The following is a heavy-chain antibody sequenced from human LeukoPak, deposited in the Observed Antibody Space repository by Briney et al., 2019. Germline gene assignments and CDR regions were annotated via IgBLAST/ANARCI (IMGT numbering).Heavy chain of an antibody. D-gene: IGHD6-13*01. CDR3: ARVVAAAGLDY. J-gene: IGHJ4*02. CDR1: GGTFSSYA. V-gene: IGHV1-69*04. CDR2: IIPTFGIA. Sequence: GASVKVSCTASGGTFSSYAISWVRQAPGQGLEWMGRIIPTFGIANYAQKFQGRVTITADKSTSTAYMELSSLRSEDTAVYYCARVVAAAGLDYWGQGTLVTVSS.